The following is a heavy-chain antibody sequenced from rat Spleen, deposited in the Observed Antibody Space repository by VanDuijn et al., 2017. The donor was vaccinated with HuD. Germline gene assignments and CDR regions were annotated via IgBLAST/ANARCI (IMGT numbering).Heavy chain of an antibody. V-gene: IGHV5-31*01. CDR1: GFTFNSYW. J-gene: IGHJ3*01. CDR3: TREDRLLFAY. CDR2: ITNTGGST. Sequence: EVQLVESGGGLVQPGTSLKLSCVASGFTFNSYWMSWVRQVPGKGLDWVASITNTGGSTYYPDSVKGRFTISRDNAKSTLYLQMDSLRSEDTATYYCTREDRLLFAYGGQVTLVPVSS.